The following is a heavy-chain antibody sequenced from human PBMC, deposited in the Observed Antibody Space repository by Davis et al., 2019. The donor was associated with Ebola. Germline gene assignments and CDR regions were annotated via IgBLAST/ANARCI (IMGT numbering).Heavy chain of an antibody. CDR1: GGSFSGYY. J-gene: IGHJ6*02. CDR2: INHSGST. Sequence: SETLSLTCAVYGGSFSGYYWSWIRQPPGKGLEWIGEINHSGSTNYNPSLKSRVTISIDTSKNQFSPKLSSVTAADTAVFYCASGVVAANGYYYGMDVWGQGTTVTVSS. D-gene: IGHD2-15*01. CDR3: ASGVVAANGYYYGMDV. V-gene: IGHV4-34*01.